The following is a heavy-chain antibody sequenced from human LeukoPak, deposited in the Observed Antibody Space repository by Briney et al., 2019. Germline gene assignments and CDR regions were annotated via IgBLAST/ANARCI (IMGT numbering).Heavy chain of an antibody. D-gene: IGHD3-10*01. CDR2: IYHSGST. CDR1: GYSITSGYY. CDR3: AGDQDYYGSGSYGPDY. Sequence: PSETLSLTCTVSGYSITSGYYWGWIRQPPGKGLEWIGSIYHSGSTFYNPSLKSRVTISVDTSKNQFSLKLSSVTAADTAVYYCAGDQDYYGSGSYGPDYWGQGTLVTVSS. V-gene: IGHV4-38-2*02. J-gene: IGHJ4*02.